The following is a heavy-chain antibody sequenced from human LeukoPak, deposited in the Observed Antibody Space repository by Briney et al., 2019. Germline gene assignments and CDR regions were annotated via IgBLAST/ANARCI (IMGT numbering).Heavy chain of an antibody. D-gene: IGHD5-24*01. V-gene: IGHV4-59*01. CDR3: ARDHKMYYFDY. Sequence: PSETLSLTCTVSGGSISSYYWSWIRQPPGKGLEWIGYIYYSGSTNYNPSHKGRVTISVDTSKNQFSLKLSSVTAADTAVYYCARDHKMYYFDYWGQGTLVTVSS. CDR2: IYYSGST. CDR1: GGSISSYY. J-gene: IGHJ4*02.